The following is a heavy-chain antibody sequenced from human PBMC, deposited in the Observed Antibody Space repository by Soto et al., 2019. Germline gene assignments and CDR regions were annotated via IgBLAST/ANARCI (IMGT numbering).Heavy chain of an antibody. CDR2: IYYSGMT. J-gene: IGHJ4*02. V-gene: IGHV4-30-4*01. CDR1: CGSISSGDYY. D-gene: IGHD3-22*01. CDR3: ARDARSGYYYWAPTN. Sequence: SETLSLTCTVSCGSISSGDYYWRWIRQPPGKGLEGIGYIYYSGMTYYNPSLKSRVTISVDTSKNKLSLKRXHWTAADTAVYYRARDARSGYYYWAPTNLGQVTPVTVAS.